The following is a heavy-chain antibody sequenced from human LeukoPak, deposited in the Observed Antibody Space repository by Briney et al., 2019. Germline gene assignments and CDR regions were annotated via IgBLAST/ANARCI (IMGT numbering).Heavy chain of an antibody. CDR2: ISYDGSNK. CDR1: GFTFSSYA. D-gene: IGHD3-3*01. V-gene: IGHV3-30-3*01. J-gene: IGHJ4*02. Sequence: GGSLRLSCAASGFTFSSYAMHWVRQAPGKGLEWVAVISYDGSNKYYADSVKGRFTISRDNSKNTLYLQMNSLRAEDTAVYYCARDKIFGVVIKGYFDYWGQGTLVTVSS. CDR3: ARDKIFGVVIKGYFDY.